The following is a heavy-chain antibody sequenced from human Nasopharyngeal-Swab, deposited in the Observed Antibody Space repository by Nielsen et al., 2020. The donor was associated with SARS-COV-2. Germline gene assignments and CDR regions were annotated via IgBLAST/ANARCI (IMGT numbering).Heavy chain of an antibody. Sequence: GESLKISCAGSGFTLSTYWMSWVRQAPGKGLEWVANIKQDGSEKYYVDSVRGRFTISRDNAKNSLSLVMTSLRADDTAVYYCAGGTGWLTDSWGQGTLVTASS. CDR2: IKQDGSEK. J-gene: IGHJ4*02. D-gene: IGHD3-9*01. V-gene: IGHV3-7*03. CDR1: GFTLSTYW. CDR3: AGGTGWLTDS.